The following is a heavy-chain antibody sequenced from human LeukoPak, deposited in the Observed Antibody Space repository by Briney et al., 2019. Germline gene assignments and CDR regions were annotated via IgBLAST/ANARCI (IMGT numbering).Heavy chain of an antibody. D-gene: IGHD6-19*01. CDR2: IYHSGST. CDR3: ARDNRIAVAGTTTHFDY. J-gene: IGHJ4*02. Sequence: SETLSLTCTVSGGSISSSSYFWGWIRQPPGKGLEWIGEIYHSGSTNYNPSLKSRVTISVDKSKNQFSLKLSSVTAADTAVYYCARDNRIAVAGTTTHFDYWGQGTLVTVSS. V-gene: IGHV4-39*07. CDR1: GGSISSSSYF.